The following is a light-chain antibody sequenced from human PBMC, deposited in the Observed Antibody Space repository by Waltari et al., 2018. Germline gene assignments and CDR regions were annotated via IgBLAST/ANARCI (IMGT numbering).Light chain of an antibody. CDR3: GTWDSSLSAVV. J-gene: IGLJ2*01. Sequence: QSVLTQPPSVSAAPGQRVTITCSGSSSNIGKNYVSWHQQLPGTAPKLLIYDNNKRPSGIPDRFSVSKSGTSATLCITGLQTGDEADYYCGTWDSSLSAVVFGGGTKLTVL. CDR2: DNN. CDR1: SSNIGKNY. V-gene: IGLV1-51*01.